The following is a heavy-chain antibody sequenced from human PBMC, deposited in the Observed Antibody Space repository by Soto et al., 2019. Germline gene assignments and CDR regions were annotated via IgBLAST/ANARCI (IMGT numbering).Heavy chain of an antibody. CDR2: MNPNSGNT. J-gene: IGHJ6*02. Sequence: ASVKVSCKASGYTFTSYDINWVRQATGQGLEWMGWMNPNSGNTGCAQKFQGRVTMTRNTSISTAYMELSSLRSEDTAVYYCARAQLERRAGYYYYYGMDVWGQGTTVTVSS. V-gene: IGHV1-8*01. CDR3: ARAQLERRAGYYYYYGMDV. D-gene: IGHD1-1*01. CDR1: GYTFTSYD.